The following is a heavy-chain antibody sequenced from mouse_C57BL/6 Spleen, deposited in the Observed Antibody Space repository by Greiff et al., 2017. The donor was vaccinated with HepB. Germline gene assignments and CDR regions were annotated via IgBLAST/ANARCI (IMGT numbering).Heavy chain of an antibody. Sequence: VQLQQSGPELVKPGASVTIPCKASGYTFTDYNMDWVKQSHGKSLEWIGDINPNNGGTIYNQKFKGKATLTVDKSSSTAYMELRSLTSEDTAVYYCASRIYDGYYGFAYWGQGTLVTVSA. J-gene: IGHJ3*01. CDR1: GYTFTDYN. CDR3: ASRIYDGYYGFAY. V-gene: IGHV1-18*01. D-gene: IGHD2-3*01. CDR2: INPNNGGT.